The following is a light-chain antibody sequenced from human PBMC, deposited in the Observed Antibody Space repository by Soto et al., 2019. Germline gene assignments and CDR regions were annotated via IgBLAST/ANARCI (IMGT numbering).Light chain of an antibody. CDR2: DVS. V-gene: IGLV2-11*01. Sequence: ALAQPRSVSGSPGQSVTISCTGTSTDVGAYNYVSWYQQHPGKAPKFMIFDVSKRPSGVPDRFSGSKSGDTASLTISGLQAEDEADYYCCSYAGSYTFVFGTGTKVTVL. J-gene: IGLJ1*01. CDR3: CSYAGSYTFV. CDR1: STDVGAYNY.